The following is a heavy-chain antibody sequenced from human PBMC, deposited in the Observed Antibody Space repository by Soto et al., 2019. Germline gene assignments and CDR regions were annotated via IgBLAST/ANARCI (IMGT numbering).Heavy chain of an antibody. CDR3: ARGEGSGSLYYYYGMDV. V-gene: IGHV3-21*01. D-gene: IGHD3-10*01. CDR1: GFTFSSYS. CDR2: ISSSSSYI. Sequence: GGSLRLSCAASGFTFSSYSMNWVRQAPGKGLEWVSSISSSSSYIYYADSVKGRFTISRDNAKNSLYLQMNSLRAEDTAVYYCARGEGSGSLYYYYGMDVWGQGTTVTVSS. J-gene: IGHJ6*02.